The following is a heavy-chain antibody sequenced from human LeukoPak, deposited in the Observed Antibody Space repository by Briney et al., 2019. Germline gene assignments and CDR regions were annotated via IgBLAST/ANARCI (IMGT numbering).Heavy chain of an antibody. D-gene: IGHD6-13*01. Sequence: SETLSLTCTVSGGSVSSGSYYWSWIRQPPGKGLEWIGYIYYSGSASYNPSLKGRVTISVDTSKNQFSLKLSSVTAADTAVYFCARVRSIAAAGTLDYWGQGTLVTVSS. V-gene: IGHV4-61*01. CDR1: GGSVSSGSYY. CDR3: ARVRSIAAAGTLDY. J-gene: IGHJ4*02. CDR2: IYYSGSA.